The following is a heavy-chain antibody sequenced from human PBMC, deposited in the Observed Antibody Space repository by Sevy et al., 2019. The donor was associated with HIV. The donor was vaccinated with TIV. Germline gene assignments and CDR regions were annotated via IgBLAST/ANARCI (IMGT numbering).Heavy chain of an antibody. J-gene: IGHJ4*02. CDR2: IQYDGSNK. D-gene: IGHD2-21*01. V-gene: IGHV3-30*02. CDR1: GFSFSSYG. Sequence: GGSLRLSCAASGFSFSSYGMHWVHQAPGKGLEWMSYIQYDGSNKDYADSVKGRFTISRDNSKNTLYLQMNSLGVEDTAVFYCVKEGGGEGGDHWGQGTLVTVSS. CDR3: VKEGGGEGGDH.